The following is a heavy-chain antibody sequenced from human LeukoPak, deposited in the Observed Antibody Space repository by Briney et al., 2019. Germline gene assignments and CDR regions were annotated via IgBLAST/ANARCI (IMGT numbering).Heavy chain of an antibody. J-gene: IGHJ6*02. CDR1: GYTFTSYG. Sequence: GASVKVSCKASGYTFTSYGISWVRQAPGQGLEWMGIINPSGGSTSYAQKFQGRVTMTRDTSTSTVYMELSSLRSEDTAVYYGARDLSLYDYVWGSYRYTGSGFNYYYGMDVWGQGTTVTVSS. V-gene: IGHV1-46*01. D-gene: IGHD3-16*02. CDR2: INPSGGST. CDR3: ARDLSLYDYVWGSYRYTGSGFNYYYGMDV.